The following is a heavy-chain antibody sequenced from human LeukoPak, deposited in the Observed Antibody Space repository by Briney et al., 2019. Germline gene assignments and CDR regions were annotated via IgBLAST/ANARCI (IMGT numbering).Heavy chain of an antibody. CDR3: AKAGSGWYTFDY. CDR2: ISGSGGST. D-gene: IGHD6-19*01. V-gene: IGHV3-23*01. J-gene: IGHJ4*02. Sequence: GGSLRLSCAASGFTVSSSYMYWVRQAPGKGLEWVSAISGSGGSTYYADSVKGRFTISRDNSKNTLYLQMNSLRAEDTAVYYCAKAGSGWYTFDYWGQGTLVTVSS. CDR1: GFTVSSSY.